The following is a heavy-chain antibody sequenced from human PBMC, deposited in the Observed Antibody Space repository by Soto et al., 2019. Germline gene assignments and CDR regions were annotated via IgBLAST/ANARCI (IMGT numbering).Heavy chain of an antibody. CDR2: ISHSGSYI. CDR1: GFSFGDYI. Sequence: AQLVESGGSLVKPGGSLRLSCAASGFSFGDYIMNWVRQAPGRGLEWVASISHSGSYIFYADSVKGRFTISRDNSRDSPYLQMNSLRVDDTAIYYCASPRDYCVTTSNCFIAFDIWGQGTRVTVSS. D-gene: IGHD4-17*01. J-gene: IGHJ3*02. CDR3: ASPRDYCVTTSNCFIAFDI. V-gene: IGHV3-21*01.